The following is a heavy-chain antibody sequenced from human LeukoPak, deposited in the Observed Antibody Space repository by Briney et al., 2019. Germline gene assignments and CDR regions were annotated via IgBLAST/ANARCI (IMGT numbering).Heavy chain of an antibody. J-gene: IGHJ4*02. CDR1: GYTFTSYY. CDR2: INPGGGST. Sequence: ASVKGSCKASGYTFTSYYIHWVRQAPGQGLEWMGIINPGGGSTSYAQKFQGRVTMTRDTSTSTVYMELRSLRSEDTAVYYCVRGGDGYNTIGYWGQGTLVTVSS. V-gene: IGHV1-46*01. D-gene: IGHD5-24*01. CDR3: VRGGDGYNTIGY.